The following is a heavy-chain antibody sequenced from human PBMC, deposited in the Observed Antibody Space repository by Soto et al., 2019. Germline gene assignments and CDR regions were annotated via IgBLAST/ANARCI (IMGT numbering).Heavy chain of an antibody. D-gene: IGHD3-22*01. V-gene: IGHV3-30-3*01. CDR3: ARPPFGISGYYFYFDY. CDR1: GFTFSSYA. CDR2: ISHDGSNK. Sequence: QVQLVECGGGVVQPGRSLRLSCAASGFTFSSYAMHWVRQAPGKGLEWVAVISHDGSNKYYADSVKGRFTISRDNSKNTLYLQMNSLRAEDTAVYYCARPPFGISGYYFYFDYWGQGTLVTVSS. J-gene: IGHJ4*02.